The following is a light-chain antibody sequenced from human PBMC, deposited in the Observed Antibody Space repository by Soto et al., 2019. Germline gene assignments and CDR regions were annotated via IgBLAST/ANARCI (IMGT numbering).Light chain of an antibody. CDR1: QSIGTY. V-gene: IGKV1-39*01. J-gene: IGKJ2*02. Sequence: DIQMTQSPSSLPASVGDRISITCRASQSIGTYLSWYQQKPGKAPKLLIYGASNLQGGVPSRFSGSGSEAGFTLTISSLQPEDFAKYDWQQSHSAPRTFGQGTKLEIK. CDR3: QQSHSAPRT. CDR2: GAS.